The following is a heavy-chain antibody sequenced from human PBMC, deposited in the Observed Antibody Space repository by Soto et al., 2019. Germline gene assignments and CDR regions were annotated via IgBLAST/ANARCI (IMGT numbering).Heavy chain of an antibody. CDR2: IYSGGST. V-gene: IGHV3-66*01. CDR3: ARDPWYYDSSGRDY. D-gene: IGHD3-22*01. J-gene: IGHJ4*02. CDR1: GFTVSSNY. Sequence: EVQLVESGGGLVQPGGSLRLSCAASGFTVSSNYMSWVRQAPGKGLEWVSVIYSGGSTYYADSVKGRFTISRDNSKNTLYLQMNSLRAEDKAVYYCARDPWYYDSSGRDYWGQGTLVTVSS.